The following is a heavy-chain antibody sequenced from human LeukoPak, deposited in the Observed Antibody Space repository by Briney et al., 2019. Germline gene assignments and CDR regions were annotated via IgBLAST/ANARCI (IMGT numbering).Heavy chain of an antibody. D-gene: IGHD2-2*01. CDR3: ARDTPPGYCTTTSCYATPDY. CDR2: INTNTGNP. V-gene: IGHV7-4-1*02. CDR1: GYTFTTYA. Sequence: ASVKVSCKASGYTFTTYAMNWVRQAPGQGLEWMGWINTNTGNPTYAQGFTGRFVFSLDTSVSTAYLQISSLKAEDTAVYYCARDTPPGYCTTTSCYATPDYWGQGTLVTVSS. J-gene: IGHJ4*02.